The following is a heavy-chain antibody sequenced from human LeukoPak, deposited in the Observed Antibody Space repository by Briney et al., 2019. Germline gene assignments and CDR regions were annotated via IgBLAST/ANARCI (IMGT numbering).Heavy chain of an antibody. CDR1: GFTVSSNY. J-gene: IGHJ3*02. Sequence: GGSLRLSCAASGFTVSSNYMSWVRQAPGKGLEWVSVIYSGGSTYYADSVKGRFTISRDNSKNTLYLQMNSLRAEDTAVYYCARVPRLTMVRGVIIRDAFDIWGQGTMVTVSS. CDR3: ARVPRLTMVRGVIIRDAFDI. D-gene: IGHD3-10*01. CDR2: IYSGGST. V-gene: IGHV3-53*01.